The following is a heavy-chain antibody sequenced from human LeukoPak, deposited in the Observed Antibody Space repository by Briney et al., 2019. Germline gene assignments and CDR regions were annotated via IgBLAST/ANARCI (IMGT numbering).Heavy chain of an antibody. V-gene: IGHV4-39*07. CDR3: AREIKDGYNSHGMDFDY. D-gene: IGHD5-24*01. CDR1: GGSISSSSYY. CDR2: IYYSGST. Sequence: SETLSLTCTVSGGSISSSSYYWGWIRQPPGKGLEWIGSIYYSGSTYYNPSLKSRVTISVDTSKNQFSLKLSSVTAADTAVYYCAREIKDGYNSHGMDFDYWGQGTLVTVSS. J-gene: IGHJ4*02.